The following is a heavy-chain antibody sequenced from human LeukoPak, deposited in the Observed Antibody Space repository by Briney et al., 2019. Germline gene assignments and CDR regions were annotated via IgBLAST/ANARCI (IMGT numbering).Heavy chain of an antibody. Sequence: ASVKVSCKASGYTFTTNYIHWVRQAPGQGLEWMGTINPSADSTSYAQKFQDRVTMTRDTSTNTVYMELSSQRSEDTAVYSCARAVLLYDSSGYYYFDYWGQGTLVTVSS. V-gene: IGHV1-46*01. D-gene: IGHD3-22*01. CDR1: GYTFTTNY. J-gene: IGHJ4*02. CDR2: INPSADST. CDR3: ARAVLLYDSSGYYYFDY.